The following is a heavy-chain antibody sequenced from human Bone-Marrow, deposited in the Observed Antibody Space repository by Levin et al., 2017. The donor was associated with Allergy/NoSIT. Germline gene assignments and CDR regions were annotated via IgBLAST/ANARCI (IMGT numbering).Heavy chain of an antibody. J-gene: IGHJ4*02. Sequence: GGSLRLSCAASGFTFSNAWMSWVRQAPGKGLEWVGRIKSKTDGGTTDYAAPVKGRFTISRDDSKNTLYLQMNSLKTEDTAVYYCTTDLTTDPHIRIQLWLGLFYWGQGTLVTVSS. CDR2: IKSKTDGGTT. D-gene: IGHD5-18*01. V-gene: IGHV3-15*01. CDR1: GFTFSNAW. CDR3: TTDLTTDPHIRIQLWLGLFY.